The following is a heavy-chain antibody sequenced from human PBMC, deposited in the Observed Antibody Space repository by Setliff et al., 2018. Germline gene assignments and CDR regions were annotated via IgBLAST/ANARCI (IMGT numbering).Heavy chain of an antibody. CDR3: ARSPLPPPGPGYYYDNSYYYYMDV. D-gene: IGHD3-22*01. Sequence: KVSCKASGYTFTGYYVHWVRQAPGQGLEWMGWINPNSGGTNYAQRFQGRVTMTRDTSISTAYMELSRLRSDDTAVYYCARSPLPPPGPGYYYDNSYYYYMDVWGKGTTVTVSS. J-gene: IGHJ6*03. CDR2: INPNSGGT. V-gene: IGHV1-2*02. CDR1: GYTFTGYY.